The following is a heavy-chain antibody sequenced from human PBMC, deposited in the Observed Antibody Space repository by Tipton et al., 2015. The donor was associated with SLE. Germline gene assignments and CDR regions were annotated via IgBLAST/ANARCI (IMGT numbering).Heavy chain of an antibody. CDR1: GFTFSSFA. CDR2: ISYDGTNK. J-gene: IGHJ4*02. V-gene: IGHV3-30*04. Sequence: AVSGFTFSSFAIHWVRQAPGKGLEWVAIISYDGTNKYYADSVKGRFTISRDNSKSTLYLQANSLRPEDTAVYYCARDADGWPGNYWGQGTLVTVSS. D-gene: IGHD1-14*01. CDR3: ARDADGWPGNY.